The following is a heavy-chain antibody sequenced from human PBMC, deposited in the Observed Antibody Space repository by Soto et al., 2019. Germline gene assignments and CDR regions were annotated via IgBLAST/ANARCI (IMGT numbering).Heavy chain of an antibody. CDR1: GFTFDDYA. D-gene: IGHD3-22*01. V-gene: IGHV3-9*01. Sequence: EVQLVESGGGLVQPGRSLRLSCAASGFTFDDYAMHWVRQAPGKGLEWVSGISWNSGTIGYADSVKGRFTISRDNAKNSLYLQRNSLRNEDTALYYCTKGTWYYYDRSGYLDYWGQGTLVTVSS. CDR3: TKGTWYYYDRSGYLDY. CDR2: ISWNSGTI. J-gene: IGHJ4*02.